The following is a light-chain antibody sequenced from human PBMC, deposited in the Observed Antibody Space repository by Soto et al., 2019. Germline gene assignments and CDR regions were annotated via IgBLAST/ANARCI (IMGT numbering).Light chain of an antibody. V-gene: IGKV1-33*01. CDR3: QQYDLLRIT. CDR1: QDISNY. CDR2: DAS. J-gene: IGKJ5*01. Sequence: DIQMTQSPSSLSASVGDRVTITCHASQDISNYLNWYQQKPGKAPKLLMYDASNLETGVPSRFSGRGSGTDFTCTISILQPEDIATYYCQQYDLLRITFGQRTRLEIK.